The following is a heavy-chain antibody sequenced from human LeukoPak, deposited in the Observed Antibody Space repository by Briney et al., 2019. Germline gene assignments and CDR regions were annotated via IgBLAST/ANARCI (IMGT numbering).Heavy chain of an antibody. CDR2: INPSGGST. V-gene: IGHV1-46*01. D-gene: IGHD3-3*01. Sequence: ASVKVSCKASGYTFTSYFMHWVRQAPGQGLEWLGIINPSGGSTVNAQKFQGRVTMTRDMSTSTVYMELSSLRSEDTAVYYCASFSSYMDVWGKGTTVTVSS. CDR3: ASFSSYMDV. CDR1: GYTFTSYF. J-gene: IGHJ6*03.